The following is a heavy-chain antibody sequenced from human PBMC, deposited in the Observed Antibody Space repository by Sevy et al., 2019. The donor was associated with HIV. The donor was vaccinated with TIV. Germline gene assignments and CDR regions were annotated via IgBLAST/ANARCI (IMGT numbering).Heavy chain of an antibody. Sequence: GGSLRLSCAASGFTFSSAWTSWVRLAPGKGLEWVGRIKSKTDGGTINYDAPVKGRFNISREDSKNTLYLQMNSLKTEDTAVYYCITDPGYRGYDEEVINYYYYGMDVWGQVTTVTVSS. D-gene: IGHD5-12*01. CDR1: GFTFSSAW. J-gene: IGHJ6*02. V-gene: IGHV3-15*01. CDR3: ITDPGYRGYDEEVINYYYYGMDV. CDR2: IKSKTDGGTI.